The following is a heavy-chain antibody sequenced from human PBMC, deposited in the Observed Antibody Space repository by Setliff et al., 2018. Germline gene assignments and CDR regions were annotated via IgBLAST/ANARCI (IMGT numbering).Heavy chain of an antibody. J-gene: IGHJ5*02. CDR1: GFTFSSYA. Sequence: GESLRLSCAASGFTFSSYAMSWVRQAPGKGLEWVSAISGSGGSTYYADSVKGRFTISRGNSKNTLYLQMNSLRAEDTAVYYCAKNGFGVVALGVNNWFDPWGQGTLVTVSS. V-gene: IGHV3-23*01. CDR2: ISGSGGST. D-gene: IGHD3-10*01. CDR3: AKNGFGVVALGVNNWFDP.